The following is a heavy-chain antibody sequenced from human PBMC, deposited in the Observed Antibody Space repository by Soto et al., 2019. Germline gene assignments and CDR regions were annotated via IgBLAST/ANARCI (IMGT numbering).Heavy chain of an antibody. CDR2: INHSGST. Sequence: SETLSLTCAVYGGSFSGYYWSWIRQPPGKGLEWIGEINHSGSTNYNSSLGSRVVISVDKSKNQFSLKLSSVTAADTAVYYCAGLYPYESSGYHLNYWGQGTQVTVSS. D-gene: IGHD3-22*01. CDR3: AGLYPYESSGYHLNY. CDR1: GGSFSGYY. V-gene: IGHV4-34*01. J-gene: IGHJ4*02.